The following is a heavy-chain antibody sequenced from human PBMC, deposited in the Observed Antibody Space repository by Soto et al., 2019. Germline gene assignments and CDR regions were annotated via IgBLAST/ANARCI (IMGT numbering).Heavy chain of an antibody. V-gene: IGHV3-66*01. D-gene: IGHD5-12*01. CDR2: IYSGGST. CDR1: GFTVSSNY. J-gene: IGHJ4*02. Sequence: EVQLVESGGGLVQPGGSLRLSCAASGFTVSSNYMSWVRQAPGKGLEWVSVIYSGGSTYYADSVNGRFPISRDNSKSSLYLKMNTLRAEDPAVYYCARDIVATLWGQVTLVTVSS. CDR3: ARDIVATL.